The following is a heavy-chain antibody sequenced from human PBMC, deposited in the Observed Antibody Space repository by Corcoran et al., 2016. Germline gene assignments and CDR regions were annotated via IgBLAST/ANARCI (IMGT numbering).Heavy chain of an antibody. CDR2: ITVYNGKT. CDR1: SYTFTSNG. V-gene: IGHV1-18*01. Sequence: QVQLVQSGGEVKKPGASVKVSCKASSYTFTSNGMSWVRQAPGQRLEWMGWITVYNGKTNYAQKFQGRVTMTTDTSTSTAYMELRSLRSDDTAGYYCATRPGRDPYYFDYWGQGTLVTVSS. CDR3: ATRPGRDPYYFDY. J-gene: IGHJ4*02.